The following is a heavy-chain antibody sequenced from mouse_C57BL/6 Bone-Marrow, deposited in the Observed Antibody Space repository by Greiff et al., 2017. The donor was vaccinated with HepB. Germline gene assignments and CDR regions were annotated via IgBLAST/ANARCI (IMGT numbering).Heavy chain of an antibody. D-gene: IGHD1-1*01. V-gene: IGHV1-76*01. CDR3: ARWGGSSSRYFDV. Sequence: VQLQQSGAELVRPGASVKLSCKASGYTFTDYYINWVKQRPGQGLEWIARIYPGSGNTYYNEKFKGKATLTAEKSSSTAYMQLSSLTSEDSAVYFCARWGGSSSRYFDVWGTGTTVTVSS. J-gene: IGHJ1*03. CDR2: IYPGSGNT. CDR1: GYTFTDYY.